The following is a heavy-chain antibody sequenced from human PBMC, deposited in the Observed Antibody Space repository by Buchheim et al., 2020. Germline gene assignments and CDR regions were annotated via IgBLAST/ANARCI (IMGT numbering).Heavy chain of an antibody. CDR3: ARSNWDYGVYYYYYMDV. J-gene: IGHJ6*03. CDR1: GFTFSSYW. D-gene: IGHD4-17*01. CDR2: IKQDGSEK. V-gene: IGHV3-7*01. Sequence: EVQLVESGGGLVQPGGSLRLSCAASGFTFSSYWMSWVRQAPGKGLEWVANIKQDGSEKYYVDSVKGRFTISRDNAKNSLYMQMNSLRAEDTAVYYCARSNWDYGVYYYYYMDVWGKGTT.